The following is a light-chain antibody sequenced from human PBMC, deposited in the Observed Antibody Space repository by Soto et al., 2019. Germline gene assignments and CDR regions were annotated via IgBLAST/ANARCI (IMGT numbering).Light chain of an antibody. CDR3: SSYPTSSSYV. CDR1: SSDVGGFNY. J-gene: IGLJ1*01. V-gene: IGLV2-14*01. Sequence: QSALTQPASVSGSPGQSITISCTGTSSDVGGFNYVSWYQQHPGKAPKLLIFDVYSRPSGISNRFSGSKSGNTASLTISGLQAEDEADYYCSSYPTSSSYVFGAGTKVTVL. CDR2: DVY.